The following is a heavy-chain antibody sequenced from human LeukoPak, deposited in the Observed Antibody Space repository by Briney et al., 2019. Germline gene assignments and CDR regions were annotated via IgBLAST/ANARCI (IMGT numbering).Heavy chain of an antibody. D-gene: IGHD2-15*01. V-gene: IGHV3-66*01. CDR1: GLTFSSYG. Sequence: GGTLRLSCAASGLTFSSYGMSWVRQAPGRGLEWVSLIYSGGSTYYADSVKGRFTISRDNAKNSVYLQMNRLRAEDTAVYYCARATRGVASNFDYWGQGTLVTVSS. CDR3: ARATRGVASNFDY. J-gene: IGHJ4*02. CDR2: IYSGGST.